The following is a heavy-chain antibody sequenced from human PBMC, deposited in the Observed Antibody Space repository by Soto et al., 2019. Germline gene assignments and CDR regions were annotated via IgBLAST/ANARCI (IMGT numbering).Heavy chain of an antibody. Sequence: GESLKISCMGSGYKVSTWHNFTSYWIAWVRQMPGEGLEWMGIIYPGDSDTRCSPSFQGQVTISADKSINSVYLQWSSLKASDTATYYCARLGFNYDFLSGYYNVHHYYGIDVWGPGTTVTVSS. CDR1: GYKVSTWHNFTSYW. CDR3: ARLGFNYDFLSGYYNVHHYYGIDV. CDR2: IYPGDSDT. D-gene: IGHD3-3*01. V-gene: IGHV5-51*01. J-gene: IGHJ6*02.